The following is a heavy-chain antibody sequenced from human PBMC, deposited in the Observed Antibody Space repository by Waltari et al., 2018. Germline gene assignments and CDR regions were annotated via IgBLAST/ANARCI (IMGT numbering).Heavy chain of an antibody. J-gene: IGHJ4*02. Sequence: EVQLVESGGGLIQPGGSLRLSCVVSGFTVRNNYMSWARQAPGKGLEWVSVIYSGGSTYYADSVKGRFTISRDSSENTVYLQMSSLRAEDTALYYCARLDFWTGSYYWGQGTLVTVSS. CDR3: ARLDFWTGSYY. CDR2: IYSGGST. D-gene: IGHD3-3*01. CDR1: GFTVRNNY. V-gene: IGHV3-53*01.